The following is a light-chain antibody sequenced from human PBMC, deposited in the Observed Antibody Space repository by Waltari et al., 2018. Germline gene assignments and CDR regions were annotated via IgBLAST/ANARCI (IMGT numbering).Light chain of an antibody. V-gene: IGLV2-8*01. J-gene: IGLJ2*01. Sequence: QSVLTQPPSATGSPGQSVTISCTGTNSDVGAYNYVSWYQQHPGKVPKLLIYEVTKRPSGVPDRFSGSKSGNTASLAITGLQAEDEGDYYCQSFDSRLSDGVVFGGGTKVTVL. CDR1: NSDVGAYNY. CDR3: QSFDSRLSDGVV. CDR2: EVT.